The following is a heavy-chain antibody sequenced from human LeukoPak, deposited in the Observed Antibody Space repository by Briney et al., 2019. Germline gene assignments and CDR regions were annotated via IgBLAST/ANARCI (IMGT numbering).Heavy chain of an antibody. CDR3: AREEGAYGDYGDWFDP. D-gene: IGHD4-17*01. J-gene: IGHJ5*02. V-gene: IGHV1-46*03. CDR2: INPSGGST. CDR1: GYTFTSYY. Sequence: ASVKVSCKASGYTFTSYYMHWVLQAPGQGLEWMGIINPSGGSTSYAQKFQGRATMTRDTSTSTVYMELSSLRSEDTAVYYCAREEGAYGDYGDWFDPWGQGTLVTVSS.